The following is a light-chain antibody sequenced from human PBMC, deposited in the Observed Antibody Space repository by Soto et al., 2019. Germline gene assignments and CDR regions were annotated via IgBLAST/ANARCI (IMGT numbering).Light chain of an antibody. Sequence: DIQMTQSPSSLSASVGDVVTITWRASHYISNYLNWYQQKPGKVPEVLIYGASSLQGGVPSRFTGSGYGTDFTLTISSLQPEDSASYYCQQVYSFPHTFGQGT. CDR3: QQVYSFPHT. CDR1: HYISNY. V-gene: IGKV1-39*01. J-gene: IGKJ2*01. CDR2: GAS.